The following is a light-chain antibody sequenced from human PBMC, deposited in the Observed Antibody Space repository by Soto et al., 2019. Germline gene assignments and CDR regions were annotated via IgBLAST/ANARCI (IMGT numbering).Light chain of an antibody. J-gene: IGKJ1*01. Sequence: DIQMTQSPSTXSASVGDRVTITCRASQRISTWLAWYQQKLGEAPRLLISDASSLQNGVPPRFSGSTSGTEFTLTITSLQPDDSATYYCQQYHSYWTFGQGTKGDIK. CDR1: QRISTW. V-gene: IGKV1-5*01. CDR2: DAS. CDR3: QQYHSYWT.